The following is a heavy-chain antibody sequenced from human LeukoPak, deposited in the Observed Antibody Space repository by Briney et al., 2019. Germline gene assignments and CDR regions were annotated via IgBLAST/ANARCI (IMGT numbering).Heavy chain of an antibody. V-gene: IGHV5-51*01. CDR3: ARSYSSSWAGFDP. CDR2: IYPGDSDT. Sequence: GESLKISCKGSGYSFTSYWIGWVRQMPGKGLEWMGIIYPGDSDTRYSPSFQGQVTISADKSISTAYLQWSSLKASNTAMHYCARSYSSSWAGFDPWGQGTLVTVSS. J-gene: IGHJ5*02. CDR1: GYSFTSYW. D-gene: IGHD6-13*01.